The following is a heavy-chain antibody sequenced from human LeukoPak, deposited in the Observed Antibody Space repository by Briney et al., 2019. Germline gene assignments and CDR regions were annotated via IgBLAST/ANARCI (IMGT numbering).Heavy chain of an antibody. J-gene: IGHJ4*02. V-gene: IGHV3-23*01. CDR3: ATNRDGYNY. CDR2: LSGIGSNI. Sequence: GGSLRLSCAASGFTFSNYAMTWVRPAPGKGLEWVSSLSGIGSNIYYADSLKGRFTISRDNSKDTLHVQMNSLRAEDTAIYYGATNRDGYNYWGQGTMATVSS. D-gene: IGHD5-24*01. CDR1: GFTFSNYA.